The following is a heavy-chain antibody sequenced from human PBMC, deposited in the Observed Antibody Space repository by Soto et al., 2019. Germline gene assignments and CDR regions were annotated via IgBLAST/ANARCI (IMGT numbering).Heavy chain of an antibody. D-gene: IGHD2-15*01. CDR2: ISWDGGST. Sequence: GGSLRLSCAASGFTFDDYTMHWVRQAPGKGLEWVSLISWDGGSTYYADSVKGRFTISRDNSKNSLYLQMNSLRTEDTASYYCAKDISPAVVGSMDVWGQGTTVTVSS. CDR1: GFTFDDYT. J-gene: IGHJ6*02. V-gene: IGHV3-43*01. CDR3: AKDISPAVVGSMDV.